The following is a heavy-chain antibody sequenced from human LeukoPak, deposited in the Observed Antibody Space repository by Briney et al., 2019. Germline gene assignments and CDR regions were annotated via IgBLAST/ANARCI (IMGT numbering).Heavy chain of an antibody. CDR1: GGSINSSSYY. D-gene: IGHD6-13*01. V-gene: IGHV4-39*01. CDR2: IYYSGST. CDR3: ARGIAAAGGKYFQH. Sequence: SETLSLTCTVSGGSINSSSYYWGWIRQPPGKGLEWIGSIYYSGSTYYNPSLKSRVTISVDTSKNQFSLKLSSVTAADTAVYYCARGIAAAGGKYFQHWGQGTLVTVSS. J-gene: IGHJ1*01.